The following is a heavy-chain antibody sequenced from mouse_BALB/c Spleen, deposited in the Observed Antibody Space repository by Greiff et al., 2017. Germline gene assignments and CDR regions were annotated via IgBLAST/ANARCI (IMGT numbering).Heavy chain of an antibody. J-gene: IGHJ3*01. D-gene: IGHD2-1*01. CDR3: ARAGRGNYPWFAD. CDR1: GYTFTSYW. V-gene: IGHV1-7*01. CDR2: INPSTGYT. Sequence: QVHVKQSGAELAKPGASVKMSCKASGYTFTSYWMHWVKQRPGQGLEWIGYINPSTGYTEYNQKFKDKATLTADKSSSTAYMQLSSLTSEDSAVYYCARAGRGNYPWFADWGQGTLVTVSA.